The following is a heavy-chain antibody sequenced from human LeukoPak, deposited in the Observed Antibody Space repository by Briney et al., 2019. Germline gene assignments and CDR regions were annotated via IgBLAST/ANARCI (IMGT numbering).Heavy chain of an antibody. CDR2: IYTSGST. V-gene: IGHV4-4*07. CDR1: GGSISSYY. Sequence: PSETLSLTCTVAGGSISSYYWSWIRQPAGKGLERIGRIYTSGSTNYNPSLKSRVTMSVDTSKNQFSLKLSSVTAADTAVYYCARAGYYDILTGYYTGHFDYWGQGTLVTVSS. J-gene: IGHJ4*02. CDR3: ARAGYYDILTGYYTGHFDY. D-gene: IGHD3-9*01.